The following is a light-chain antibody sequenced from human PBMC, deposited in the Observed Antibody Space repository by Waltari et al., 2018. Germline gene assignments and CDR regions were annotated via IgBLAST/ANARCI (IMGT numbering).Light chain of an antibody. V-gene: IGKV3-20*01. Sequence: EFLFTQSPGTVSVSTGVGVTLSCVASQNVGKYLAWYQQRPGQPPRLLIYHASNRAIGIPDRFSGSGSGTDFSLTISRLEPEDFAVYYCQKYVTLPATFGQGTKVEIK. CDR1: QNVGKY. CDR2: HAS. J-gene: IGKJ1*01. CDR3: QKYVTLPAT.